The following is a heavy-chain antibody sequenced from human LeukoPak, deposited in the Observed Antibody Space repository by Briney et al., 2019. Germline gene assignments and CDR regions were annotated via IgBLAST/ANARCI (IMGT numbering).Heavy chain of an antibody. CDR2: IYYSGST. D-gene: IGHD2-15*01. CDR3: AVNGLGKDIVVVVAVY. CDR1: GGSISSSSYY. V-gene: IGHV4-39*01. J-gene: IGHJ4*02. Sequence: SETLSLTCTVSGGSISSSSYYWGWIRQPPGKGLEWIRSIYYSGSTYYNPSLKSRVTISVDTSKNQFSLKLSSVTAADTAVYYCAVNGLGKDIVVVVAVYWGQGTLVTVSS.